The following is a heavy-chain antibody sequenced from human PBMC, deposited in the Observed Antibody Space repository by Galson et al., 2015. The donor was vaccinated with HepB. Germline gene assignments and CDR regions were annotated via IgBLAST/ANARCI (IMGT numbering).Heavy chain of an antibody. Sequence: SLRLSCAASGFTFSTYSMNWVRQAPGKGLEWVSSISSSGNHIYYADSVKGRFTISRDKAKNSLYLQMNSLRAEDTAVYYCARVSFTTMVEDYFDYWGQGTLVTVSS. CDR1: GFTFSTYS. CDR2: ISSSGNHI. J-gene: IGHJ4*02. D-gene: IGHD5-18*01. V-gene: IGHV3-21*01. CDR3: ARVSFTTMVEDYFDY.